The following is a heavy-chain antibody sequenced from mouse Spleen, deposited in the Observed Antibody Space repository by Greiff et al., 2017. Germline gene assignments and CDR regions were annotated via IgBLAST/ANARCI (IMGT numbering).Heavy chain of an antibody. CDR3: ARPSTTATFYWFLGV. CDR2: IYPGSGST. Sequence: QVQLQQPGAELVKPGASVKMSCKASGYTFTSYWITWVKQRPGQGLEWIGDIYPGSGSTNYNEKFKSKATLTVDTSSSTAYMQLSSLTSEDSAVXYCARPSTTATFYWFLGVWGAGTAVTVSS. D-gene: IGHD1-2*01. J-gene: IGHJ1*01. V-gene: IGHV1-55*01. CDR1: GYTFTSYW.